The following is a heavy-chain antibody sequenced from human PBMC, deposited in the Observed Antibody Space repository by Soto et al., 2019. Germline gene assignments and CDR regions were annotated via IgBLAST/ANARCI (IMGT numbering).Heavy chain of an antibody. V-gene: IGHV3-74*01. CDR2: INSDGSST. J-gene: IGHJ4*02. Sequence: PGGSLRLSCAASGFTFSSYWMHWVRQAPGKGLVWVSRINSDGSSTSYADSVKGRFTISRDNAKNTLYLQMNGLRAEDTAVYYCARDRAVAAYFDYWGQGTLVTVSS. D-gene: IGHD6-19*01. CDR3: ARDRAVAAYFDY. CDR1: GFTFSSYW.